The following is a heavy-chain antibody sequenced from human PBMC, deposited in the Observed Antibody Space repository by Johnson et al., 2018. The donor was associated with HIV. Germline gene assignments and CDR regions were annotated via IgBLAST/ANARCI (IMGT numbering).Heavy chain of an antibody. CDR1: GFTFSSYG. Sequence: QVQLVESGGGVVQPGGSLRLSCAASGFTFSSYGMHWVRQAPGKGMEWVAVISYDGSNKYSADSVKGRFTISRDNSKNTLYLQMNSLRAEDTAVYYCAKDQNWGAFDIWGQGTMVTVSS. D-gene: IGHD7-27*01. V-gene: IGHV3-30*18. CDR3: AKDQNWGAFDI. J-gene: IGHJ3*02. CDR2: ISYDGSNK.